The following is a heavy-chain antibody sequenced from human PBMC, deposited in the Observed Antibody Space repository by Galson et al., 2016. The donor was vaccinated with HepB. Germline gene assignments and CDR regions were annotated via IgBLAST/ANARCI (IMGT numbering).Heavy chain of an antibody. V-gene: IGHV3-43*02. CDR3: VKDIDGDWFDP. D-gene: IGHD4-17*01. CDR1: GFTFDDYD. CDR2: TSGDDTGA. J-gene: IGHJ5*02. Sequence: SLRLSCAASGFTFDDYDMHWVRQAPGKGLEWVSRTSGDDTGADYAGSVKGRFTISRDNSKKSLYLQMNRLTAEDTAFYYCVKDIDGDWFDPWGQGTLVTVSS.